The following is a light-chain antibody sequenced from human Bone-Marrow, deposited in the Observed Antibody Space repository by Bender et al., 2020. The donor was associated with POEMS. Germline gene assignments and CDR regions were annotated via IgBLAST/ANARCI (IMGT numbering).Light chain of an antibody. CDR3: QAWDSTTAV. CDR2: DDS. CDR1: NIGSKS. J-gene: IGLJ3*02. Sequence: SYVLIQPPSVSVAPGQTARITCGGHNIGSKSVHWYQQKPGQAPVLVVYDDSDRPSGVPERFSGSNSGDTATLTIDGTQALNEAYYYCQAWDSTTAVFGGGTKLTV. V-gene: IGLV3-21*02.